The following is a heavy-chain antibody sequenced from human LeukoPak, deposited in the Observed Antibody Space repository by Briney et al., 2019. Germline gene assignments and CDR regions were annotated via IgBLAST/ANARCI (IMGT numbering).Heavy chain of an antibody. CDR2: INHSGST. Sequence: PSETLSLTCAVYGGSFSGYYWSWIRQPPGKGLGWIGEINHSGSTNYNPSLKSRVTISVDTSKNQFSLKLSSVTAADTAVYYCAGRYYDYVWGSYRSRGNSFDYWGQGTLVTVSS. J-gene: IGHJ4*02. D-gene: IGHD3-16*02. CDR1: GGSFSGYY. V-gene: IGHV4-34*01. CDR3: AGRYYDYVWGSYRSRGNSFDY.